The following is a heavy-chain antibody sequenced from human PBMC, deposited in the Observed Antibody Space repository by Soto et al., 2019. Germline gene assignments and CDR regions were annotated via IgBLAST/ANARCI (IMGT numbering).Heavy chain of an antibody. J-gene: IGHJ6*02. D-gene: IGHD6-13*01. V-gene: IGHV4-31*03. CDR3: ARDRVVSSSLSYGMDV. Sequence: SETLSLTCTVSGGSISSGGYYWSWIRQHPGKGLEWIGYIYYSGGTYYNPSLKSRVTISVDTSKNQFSLKLSSVTAADTAVYYCARDRVVSSSLSYGMDVWGQGTTVTVSS. CDR2: IYYSGGT. CDR1: GGSISSGGYY.